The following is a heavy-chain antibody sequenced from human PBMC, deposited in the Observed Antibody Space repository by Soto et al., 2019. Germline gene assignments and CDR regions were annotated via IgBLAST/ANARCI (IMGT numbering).Heavy chain of an antibody. D-gene: IGHD3-9*01. Sequence: ASVKVSCKASGYTFTSYGISWVRQAPGQGLEWMGWISAYNGNTNYAQKLQGRVTMTTDTSTSTAYMELRSLRSDDTAVYYCARDNSGYDILTGLNYYYYMDVWGKGTTVTVSS. CDR2: ISAYNGNT. CDR3: ARDNSGYDILTGLNYYYYMDV. V-gene: IGHV1-18*01. CDR1: GYTFTSYG. J-gene: IGHJ6*03.